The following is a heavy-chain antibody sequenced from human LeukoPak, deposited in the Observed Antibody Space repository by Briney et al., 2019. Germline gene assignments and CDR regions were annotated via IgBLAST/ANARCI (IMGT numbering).Heavy chain of an antibody. CDR3: ATTLDSGWPVDY. CDR1: GFTFSNYA. CDR2: IGTADDT. Sequence: PGGSLRLSCAASGFTFSNYATHWVRQATGKGLEWVSTIGTADDTYYSGSVKGRFTISRENAKSSLYLQMNSLRAGDTAVYYCATTLDSGWPVDYWGQGTLVTVSS. D-gene: IGHD5-12*01. V-gene: IGHV3-13*04. J-gene: IGHJ4*02.